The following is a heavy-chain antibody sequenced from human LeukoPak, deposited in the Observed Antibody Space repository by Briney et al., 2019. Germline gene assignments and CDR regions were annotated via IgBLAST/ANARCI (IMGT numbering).Heavy chain of an antibody. J-gene: IGHJ4*02. D-gene: IGHD3-16*01. CDR1: GGSFSGYY. CDR3: ARAVISFGAAVTKGFDC. Sequence: SSETLSLTCAVYGGSFSGYYWSWIREPPGKGLEWIGEINHSGSTNYNPSLKSRVTMSLDTSKNQFSLKLSSVTAADTAVYYCARAVISFGAAVTKGFDCWGQGTLVTVSS. V-gene: IGHV4-34*01. CDR2: INHSGST.